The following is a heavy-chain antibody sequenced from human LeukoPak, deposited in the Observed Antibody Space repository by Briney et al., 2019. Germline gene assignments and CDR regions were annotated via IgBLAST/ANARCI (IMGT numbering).Heavy chain of an antibody. Sequence: GASVKVSCKASGYTFTGYYMHWVRQAPGQGLEWMGRIIPILGIANYAQKFQGRVTITADKSTSTAYMELSSLRSEDTAVYYCARERPSGSYYNDYWGQGTLVTVSS. CDR2: IIPILGIA. J-gene: IGHJ4*02. CDR3: ARERPSGSYYNDY. D-gene: IGHD3-10*01. CDR1: GYTFTGYY. V-gene: IGHV1-69*04.